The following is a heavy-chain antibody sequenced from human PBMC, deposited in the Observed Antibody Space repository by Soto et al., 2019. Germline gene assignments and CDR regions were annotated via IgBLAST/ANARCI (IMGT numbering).Heavy chain of an antibody. D-gene: IGHD5-18*01. CDR2: IYYSGST. V-gene: IGHV4-39*01. J-gene: IGHJ5*02. Sequence: SETLSLTCTVSGGSISSSSYYWGWIRQPPGKGLEWIGSIYYSGSTYYNPSLKSRVTISVDTSKNQFSLKLSSVTAADTAVYYCVLGWSGYSYGLFDPWGQGTLGTV. CDR3: VLGWSGYSYGLFDP. CDR1: GGSISSSSYY.